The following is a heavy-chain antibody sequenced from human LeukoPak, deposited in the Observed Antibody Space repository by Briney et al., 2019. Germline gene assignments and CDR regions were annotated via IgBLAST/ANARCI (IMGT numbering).Heavy chain of an antibody. Sequence: PSQTLSLTCTVSGGSISSGSYYWSWVRQPAGTGLEWIGSIYHSGSTYYNPSLKSRVTISLDTSKNQFSLKMRSVTAADTAVYYCARGSSWYYFDFWGQGTLVTVSS. V-gene: IGHV4-61*02. D-gene: IGHD6-13*01. J-gene: IGHJ4*02. CDR1: GGSISSGSYY. CDR3: ARGSSWYYFDF. CDR2: IYHSGST.